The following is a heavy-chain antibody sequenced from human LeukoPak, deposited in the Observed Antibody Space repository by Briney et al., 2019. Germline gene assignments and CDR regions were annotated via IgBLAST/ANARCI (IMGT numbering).Heavy chain of an antibody. CDR1: GGSISSSSYY. D-gene: IGHD2-21*02. V-gene: IGHV4-39*01. Sequence: SETLSLTCTVSGGSISSSSYYWGWIRQPPGKGLEWIGSIYYSGSTYYNPSLKSRVTISVDTSKNQFSLKLSSVTAADTAVYYCASAIVVVTATTFDAFGIWGQGTMVTVSS. J-gene: IGHJ3*02. CDR2: IYYSGST. CDR3: ASAIVVVTATTFDAFGI.